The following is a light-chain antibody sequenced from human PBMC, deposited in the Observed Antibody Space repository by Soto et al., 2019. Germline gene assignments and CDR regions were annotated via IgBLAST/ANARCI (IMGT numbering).Light chain of an antibody. V-gene: IGKV3-11*01. J-gene: IGKJ5*01. CDR2: AAA. CDR3: QQRFEWPKRT. Sequence: LLSTNKTTLSLSQGERVTLSCRASQSGSDYVSWYQQKPGQAPRRLVSAAANKATGIPARCSGSGAGTDVTLTISSLEPEDFGVFYCQQRFEWPKRTFGQGTRLEN. CDR1: QSGSDY.